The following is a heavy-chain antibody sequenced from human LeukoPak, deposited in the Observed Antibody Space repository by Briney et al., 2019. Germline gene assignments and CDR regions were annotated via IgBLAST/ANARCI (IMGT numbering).Heavy chain of an antibody. CDR3: ATDSYDILTGPGAFDI. D-gene: IGHD3-9*01. J-gene: IGHJ3*02. CDR1: GYTFTGYY. Sequence: ASVKVSCKASGYTFTGYYMHWVRQAPGQGLKWMGWINPNSGGTNYAQKFQGRVTMTRDTSISTAYMELSSLRSEDTAVYYCATDSYDILTGPGAFDIWGQGTMVTVSS. V-gene: IGHV1-2*02. CDR2: INPNSGGT.